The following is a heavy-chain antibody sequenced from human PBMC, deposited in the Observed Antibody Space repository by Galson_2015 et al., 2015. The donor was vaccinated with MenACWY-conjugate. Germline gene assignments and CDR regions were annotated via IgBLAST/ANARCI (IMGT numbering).Heavy chain of an antibody. J-gene: IGHJ6*02. Sequence: SLRLSCAASGFTFDDYAMHWVRHAPGKGLEWVSGISWNSGSIGYADSVKGRFTISRDNAKNSLYLQMNSLRAEDTALYYCAKDMASIVGGATADYYYCGMDVWGQGTTVTVSS. CDR3: AKDMASIVGGATADYYYCGMDV. D-gene: IGHD1-26*01. V-gene: IGHV3-9*01. CDR2: ISWNSGSI. CDR1: GFTFDDYA.